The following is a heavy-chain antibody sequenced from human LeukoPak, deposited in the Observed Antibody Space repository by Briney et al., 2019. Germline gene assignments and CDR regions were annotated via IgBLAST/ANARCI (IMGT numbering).Heavy chain of an antibody. J-gene: IGHJ4*02. D-gene: IGHD3-22*01. CDR1: GFTFDDYA. CDR3: AKDIYDSSGYSLVY. V-gene: IGHV3-9*01. Sequence: GRSLRLSCAASGFTFDDYAMHWVRQAPGKGLEWVSGISWNSGSIGYADSVKGRFTISRDNAKNSLYLQMNSLRAEDTALYYCAKDIYDSSGYSLVYWGQGTLVTVSS. CDR2: ISWNSGSI.